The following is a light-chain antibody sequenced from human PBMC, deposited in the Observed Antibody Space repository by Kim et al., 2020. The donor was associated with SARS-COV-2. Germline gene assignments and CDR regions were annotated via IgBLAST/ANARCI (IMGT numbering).Light chain of an antibody. CDR1: QSISSW. Sequence: LSASVGDRVTITCRASQSISSWLAWYQQKPGKAPKVLLYKASSLKSGVPSRFSGSGSGTEFTLTINSLQPDDFATYYCQQYFSYSTFGQGTKLEI. V-gene: IGKV1-5*03. CDR3: QQYFSYST. J-gene: IGKJ2*01. CDR2: KAS.